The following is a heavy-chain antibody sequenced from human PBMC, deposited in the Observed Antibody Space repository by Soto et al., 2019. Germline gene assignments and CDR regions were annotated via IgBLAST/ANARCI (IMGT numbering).Heavy chain of an antibody. CDR2: IWYDGSNK. Sequence: QVQLVESGGGVVQPGRSLRLSCAASGFTFSSYGMHWVRQAPGKGLEWVAGIWYDGSNKYYADSVKGRFTISRDNSKNTLYLQMNSLRAEDTAVYYCARDIHYGSGSYYDAAYYFDYWGQGTLVTVSS. V-gene: IGHV3-33*01. CDR3: ARDIHYGSGSYYDAAYYFDY. J-gene: IGHJ4*02. D-gene: IGHD3-10*01. CDR1: GFTFSSYG.